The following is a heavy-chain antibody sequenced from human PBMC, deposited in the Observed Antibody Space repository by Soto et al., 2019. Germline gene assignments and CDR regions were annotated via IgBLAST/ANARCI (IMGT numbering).Heavy chain of an antibody. CDR1: GGTFSSYA. V-gene: IGHV1-69*13. D-gene: IGHD6-13*01. CDR3: ESQPGQQLANWFDP. CDR2: IIPIFGTA. J-gene: IGHJ5*02. Sequence: SVKVSCKASGGTFSSYAISWVRQAPGQGLEWMGGIIPIFGTANYAQKFQGRVTITADESTSTAYMELSSLRSEDTAVYYCESQPGQQLANWFDPWGQGTLVTVSS.